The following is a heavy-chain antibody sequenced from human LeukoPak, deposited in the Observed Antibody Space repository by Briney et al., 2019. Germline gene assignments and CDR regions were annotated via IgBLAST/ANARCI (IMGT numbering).Heavy chain of an antibody. V-gene: IGHV3-33*01. Sequence: GGSLRLSCAASGFTFSSYGMHWVRQAPGKGLEWVAIRWNDGSNKYYADSVKGRFTISRDNSKNTLYLQMNSLRAEDTAVYYCARDRFDYWGQGTLVTVSS. CDR3: ARDRFDY. CDR2: RWNDGSNK. CDR1: GFTFSSYG. J-gene: IGHJ4*02.